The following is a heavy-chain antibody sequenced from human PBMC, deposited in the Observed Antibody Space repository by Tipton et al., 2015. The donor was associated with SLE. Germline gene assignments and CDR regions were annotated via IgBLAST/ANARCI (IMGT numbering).Heavy chain of an antibody. V-gene: IGHV4-59*01. CDR3: ARAGDRDAFDI. D-gene: IGHD1-14*01. J-gene: IGHJ3*02. CDR1: GFTFSIYS. CDR2: IYYSGST. Sequence: LRLSCAASGFTFSIYSMNWVRQAPGKGLEWIGYIYYSGSTNYNPSLKSRVTISVDTSKNQFSLKLSSVTAADTAVYYCARAGDRDAFDIWGQGTMVTVSS.